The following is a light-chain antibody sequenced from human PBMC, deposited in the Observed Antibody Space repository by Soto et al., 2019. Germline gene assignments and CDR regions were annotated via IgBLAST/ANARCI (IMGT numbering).Light chain of an antibody. CDR2: DVS. Sequence: DIQMTQAPSTLSASVGDRVTITCRASQSINAWLAWYQQKPGKAPKLLIYDVSTLDSGVPSRFSGSASGTEFTLTISSLESDDFATYYCQQYHRDSTFGQGTRVEIK. CDR1: QSINAW. V-gene: IGKV1-5*01. J-gene: IGKJ1*01. CDR3: QQYHRDST.